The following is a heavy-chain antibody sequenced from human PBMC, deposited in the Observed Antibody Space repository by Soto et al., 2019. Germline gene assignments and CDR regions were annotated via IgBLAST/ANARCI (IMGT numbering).Heavy chain of an antibody. CDR2: VWYDGSNQ. V-gene: IGHV3-33*01. D-gene: IGHD3-3*01. J-gene: IGHJ6*02. CDR1: GFTFSSYG. Sequence: QVQLVESGGGVVQSGGSLRLSCAASGFTFSSYGMHWVRQAPGKGLQWVALVWYDGSNQCYADSVKGRFTISRDNSKNTLHLQLNSLGAEDTAVYFCARDRQFWGGSYVVFAYKYGMDVWGQGTTVTVSS. CDR3: ARDRQFWGGSYVVFAYKYGMDV.